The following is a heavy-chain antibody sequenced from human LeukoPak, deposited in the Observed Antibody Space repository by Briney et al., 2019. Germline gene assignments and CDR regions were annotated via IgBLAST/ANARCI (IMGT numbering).Heavy chain of an antibody. CDR2: IYPGDSHT. CDR3: ARRVASGWSDS. Sequence: GESLKISCKGSGYSFTNYWIGWVRQMPGKGLEWMGIIYPGDSHTRYNPSFQGQVTISADKSISAAYVQWSSLKASDTAMYYCARRVASGWSDSWGQGTLVTVSS. D-gene: IGHD3-3*01. CDR1: GYSFTNYW. V-gene: IGHV5-51*01. J-gene: IGHJ5*01.